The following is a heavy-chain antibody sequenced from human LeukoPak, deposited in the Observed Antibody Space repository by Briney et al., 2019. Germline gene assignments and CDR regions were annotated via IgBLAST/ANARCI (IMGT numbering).Heavy chain of an antibody. D-gene: IGHD5-24*01. V-gene: IGHV3-23*01. Sequence: AGSLRLSCAASGLTFSSYAMSWVRQAPGKGLEWVSAISGSGGSTYYAYSVKGRFTISSEKSKNTLCMQMNRLRAEDTAVYYCAKEGAWLQLGNYFDYWGQGTLVTVSS. J-gene: IGHJ4*02. CDR3: AKEGAWLQLGNYFDY. CDR1: GLTFSSYA. CDR2: ISGSGGST.